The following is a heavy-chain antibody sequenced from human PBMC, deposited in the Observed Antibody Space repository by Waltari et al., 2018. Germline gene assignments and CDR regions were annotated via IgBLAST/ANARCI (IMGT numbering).Heavy chain of an antibody. Sequence: QVQLQESGPGLVKPSQTLSLTCTVSGGSISSGSYYWSWIRQPAGKGLEWIGRIYTSGSTNYNPSLKSRVTISVDTSKNQFSLKLSSVTAADTAVYYCARDHEYYDSSGYSDYWGQGTLVTVSS. CDR3: ARDHEYYDSSGYSDY. J-gene: IGHJ4*02. D-gene: IGHD3-22*01. CDR2: IYTSGST. V-gene: IGHV4-61*02. CDR1: GGSISSGSYY.